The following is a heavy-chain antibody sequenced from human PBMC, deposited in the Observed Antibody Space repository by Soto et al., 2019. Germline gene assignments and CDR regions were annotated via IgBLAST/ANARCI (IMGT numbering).Heavy chain of an antibody. CDR3: ARRNSGWSNQHYYYYGMDV. V-gene: IGHV5-10-1*01. CDR2: IDPSDSYT. CDR1: GYSFTSYW. Sequence: PGESLKISCKGSGYSFTSYWISWVRQMPGKGLEWMGRIDPSDSYTNYSPSFQGHVTISADKSISTAYLQWSSLKASDTAMYYCARRNSGWSNQHYYYYGMDVWGQGTTVTVSS. J-gene: IGHJ6*02. D-gene: IGHD6-19*01.